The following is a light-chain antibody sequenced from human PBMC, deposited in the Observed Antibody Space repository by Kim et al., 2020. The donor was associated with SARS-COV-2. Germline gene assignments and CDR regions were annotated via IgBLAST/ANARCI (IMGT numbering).Light chain of an antibody. J-gene: IGKJ1*01. V-gene: IGKV1-5*01. CDR1: QSISNW. CDR2: DAS. Sequence: DIQMTQSPSTLSASVGDRVTITCRGSQSISNWLAWYQQKPGKAPKLLIYDASNLESGVPSRFSGSGSGTEFTLTISSLQPDDFATYHCQQYNSYSRTFGQGTKVDIK. CDR3: QQYNSYSRT.